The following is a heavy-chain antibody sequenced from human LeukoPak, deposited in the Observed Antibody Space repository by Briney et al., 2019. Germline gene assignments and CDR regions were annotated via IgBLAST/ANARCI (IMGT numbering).Heavy chain of an antibody. D-gene: IGHD3-9*01. J-gene: IGHJ4*02. Sequence: PGGSLRLSCAASGFTFSSYAMSWVRQATGKGLEWVSAISGSGGSTYYADSVKGRFTISRDNSKNTLYLQMNSLRAEDTAVYYCAKARLRYFDWLFNYWGQGTLVTVSS. V-gene: IGHV3-23*01. CDR2: ISGSGGST. CDR1: GFTFSSYA. CDR3: AKARLRYFDWLFNY.